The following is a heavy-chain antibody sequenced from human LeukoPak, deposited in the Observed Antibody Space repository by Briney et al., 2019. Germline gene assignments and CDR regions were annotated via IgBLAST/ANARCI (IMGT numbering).Heavy chain of an antibody. J-gene: IGHJ4*02. D-gene: IGHD3-22*01. CDR3: ARASYYYDSSGYYLDY. CDR1: GGTFTSYA. CDR2: MIPIFGIA. Sequence: GASVKVSCKASGGTFTSYAISWVRQAPGQGLEWMGRMIPIFGIANYAQKFQGRVTITADKSTSTAYMELSSLRSEDTAVYYCARASYYYDSSGYYLDYWGQGTLVTVSS. V-gene: IGHV1-69*04.